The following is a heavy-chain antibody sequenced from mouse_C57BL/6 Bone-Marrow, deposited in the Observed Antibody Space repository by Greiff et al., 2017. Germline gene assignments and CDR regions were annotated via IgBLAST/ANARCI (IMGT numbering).Heavy chain of an antibody. CDR1: GYTFTSYG. D-gene: IGHD1-1*02. Sequence: VMLVESGAELARPGASVKLSCKASGYTFTSYGISWVKQRTGQGLEWIGEIYPRSGNTYYNEKFKGKATLTADKSSSTAYMELRSLTSEDSAVYFCARIYGPYAMDYWGQGTSVTVSS. CDR3: ARIYGPYAMDY. CDR2: IYPRSGNT. V-gene: IGHV1-81*01. J-gene: IGHJ4*01.